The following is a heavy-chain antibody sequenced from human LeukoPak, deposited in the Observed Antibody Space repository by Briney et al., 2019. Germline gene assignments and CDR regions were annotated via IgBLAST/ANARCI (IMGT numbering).Heavy chain of an antibody. CDR3: ARHEIHSGGYSYYFDY. CDR1: GGSISSSSYY. D-gene: IGHD1-26*01. J-gene: IGHJ4*02. Sequence: SETLSLTCTVSGGSISSSSYYWGWIRQPPGKGLEWIGSIYYSGSTYYNPSPKSRVTISVDTSKNQFSLKLSSVTAADTAVYYCARHEIHSGGYSYYFDYWGQGTLVTVSS. V-gene: IGHV4-39*01. CDR2: IYYSGST.